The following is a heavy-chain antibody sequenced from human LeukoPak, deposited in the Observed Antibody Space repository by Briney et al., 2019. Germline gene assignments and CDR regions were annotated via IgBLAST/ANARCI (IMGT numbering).Heavy chain of an antibody. CDR1: GFSLSTSGVG. Sequence: SGPTLVNSTQTLTLTCTFSGFSLSTSGVGVGWIRQPPGKALEWLALIYWNDDKRYNPSLKNRLTITKDTSKNQVVLTMTNMDPVDTATYYCGHLLLWFGELPNFDYWGQGTLVTVSS. CDR3: GHLLLWFGELPNFDY. V-gene: IGHV2-5*01. J-gene: IGHJ4*02. CDR2: IYWNDDK. D-gene: IGHD3-10*01.